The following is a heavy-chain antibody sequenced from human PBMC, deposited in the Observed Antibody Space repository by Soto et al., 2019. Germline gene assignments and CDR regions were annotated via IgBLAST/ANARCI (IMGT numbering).Heavy chain of an antibody. D-gene: IGHD2-15*01. CDR3: EGDVVVVAAIPYYYGMDV. J-gene: IGHJ6*02. CDR1: GGTFSSYA. V-gene: IGHV1-69*01. CDR2: IIPIFGTA. Sequence: QVQLVQSGAEVKKPGSSVKVSCKASGGTFSSYAISWVRQAPGQGLEWLGGIIPIFGTANYAQKFQGRVTITADESTSTAYMELSTLRYEDTTVYYCEGDVVVVAAIPYYYGMDVWGQGTTFTVSS.